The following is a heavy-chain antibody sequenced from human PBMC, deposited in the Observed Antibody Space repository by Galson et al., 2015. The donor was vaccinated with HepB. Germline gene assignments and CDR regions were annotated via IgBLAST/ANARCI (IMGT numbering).Heavy chain of an antibody. CDR2: IKSKTDGGTT. D-gene: IGHD6-6*01. CDR1: GFTFSIAW. CDR3: ACNQYSNSGFDY. Sequence: SLRLSCAASGFTFSIAWMSWVRQTPGKGLEWLGRIKSKTDGGTTDYAAPVKGSFTISRDDSKKTLYLQMNSLKTEDTAVYYCACNQYSNSGFDYWGQGTLVTVSS. J-gene: IGHJ4*02. V-gene: IGHV3-15*01.